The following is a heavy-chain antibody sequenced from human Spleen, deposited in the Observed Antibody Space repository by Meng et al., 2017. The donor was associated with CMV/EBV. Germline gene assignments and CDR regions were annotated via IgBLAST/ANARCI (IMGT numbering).Heavy chain of an antibody. Sequence: GGSLRLSCTASGLTFNTYAMSWVRQAPGKGLEWVSSVRGSGGDTYYADSVRGRFTISRDKSKNTVYLQMNSLRSEDTAIYYCARSPADSFFHAFDVWGRGTMVTVSS. V-gene: IGHV3-23*01. D-gene: IGHD2-15*01. CDR1: GLTFNTYA. CDR2: VRGSGGDT. CDR3: ARSPADSFFHAFDV. J-gene: IGHJ3*01.